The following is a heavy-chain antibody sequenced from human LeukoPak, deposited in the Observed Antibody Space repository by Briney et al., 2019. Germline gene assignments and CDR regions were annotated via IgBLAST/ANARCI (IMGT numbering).Heavy chain of an antibody. CDR3: ARGPRDFWSGYYFCFDY. CDR1: GGSFSGDY. J-gene: IGHJ4*02. Sequence: PSETLSLTCAVYGGSFSGDYWSWIRQPPGKGLEWIGEINHSGSTNSNPSLKSQVPLSVDTSKNKFSLKLSSVTAADTAVYYCARGPRDFWSGYYFCFDYWGQGTLVTVSS. V-gene: IGHV4-34*01. CDR2: INHSGST. D-gene: IGHD3-3*01.